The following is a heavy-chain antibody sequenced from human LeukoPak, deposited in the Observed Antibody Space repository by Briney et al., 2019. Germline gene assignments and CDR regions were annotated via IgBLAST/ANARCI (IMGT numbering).Heavy chain of an antibody. V-gene: IGHV3-53*01. Sequence: GGSLRLSCAASGFNVSSNYMSWVRQAPGKGLEWVSLIYSDGSTYYADSVKGRFTISRDNSKNTLYLQMNSLRAEDTAVYYCAKDPSGDIVATIEPFDYWGQGTLVTVSS. CDR2: IYSDGST. CDR3: AKDPSGDIVATIEPFDY. CDR1: GFNVSSNY. J-gene: IGHJ4*02. D-gene: IGHD5-12*01.